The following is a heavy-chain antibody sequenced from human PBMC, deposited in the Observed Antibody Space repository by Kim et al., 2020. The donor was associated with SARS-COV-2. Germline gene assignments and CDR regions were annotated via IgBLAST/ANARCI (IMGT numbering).Heavy chain of an antibody. J-gene: IGHJ4*02. Sequence: GGSLRLSCAASGFTFSNYAMNWVRQAPGKGLEWVSAISGGGSSYYADSVRGRFTCSRDNSKNTMYLQMNSLRAEDTAIYYCAKEMLRYTSSQRGYFDSWGQGNLVTVSS. CDR1: GFTFSNYA. CDR3: AKEMLRYTSSQRGYFDS. V-gene: IGHV3-23*01. D-gene: IGHD3-16*01. CDR2: ISGGGSS.